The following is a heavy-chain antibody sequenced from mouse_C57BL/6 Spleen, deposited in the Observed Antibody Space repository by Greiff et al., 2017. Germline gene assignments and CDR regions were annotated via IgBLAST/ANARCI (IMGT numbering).Heavy chain of an antibody. D-gene: IGHD2-5*01. V-gene: IGHV5-4*01. CDR3: ARAYYSNYDAMDY. CDR1: GFTFSSYA. CDR2: ISDGGSYT. J-gene: IGHJ4*01. Sequence: EVQLVESGGGLVKPGGSLKLSCAASGFTFSSYAMSWVRQTPEKRLEWVATISDGGSYTYYPDNVKGRFPISRDNAKNNLYLQMSHLKSEDTAMYYCARAYYSNYDAMDYWGQGTSVTVSS.